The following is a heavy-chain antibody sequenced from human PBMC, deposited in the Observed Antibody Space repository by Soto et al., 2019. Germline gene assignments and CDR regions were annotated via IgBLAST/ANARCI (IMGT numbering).Heavy chain of an antibody. J-gene: IGHJ4*02. Sequence: SETLSLTCAVSGFSISSDYFWGWIRQPPGKGLEWIGSIYHTGTTYYSPPLKSRAPIFLDTSKNQFSLNLTSVTAADTAIYSCARDGLRYFDSSGYYAGPALDDWGQGARVTVSS. CDR1: GFSISSDYF. CDR2: IYHTGTT. V-gene: IGHV4-38-2*02. D-gene: IGHD3-22*01. CDR3: ARDGLRYFDSSGYYAGPALDD.